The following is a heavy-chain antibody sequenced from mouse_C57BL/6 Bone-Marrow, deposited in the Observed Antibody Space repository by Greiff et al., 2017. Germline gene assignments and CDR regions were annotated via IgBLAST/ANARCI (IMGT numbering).Heavy chain of an antibody. V-gene: IGHV2-9-1*01. J-gene: IGHJ1*03. CDR2: IWTGGGT. CDR3: ARNYNYGSSYGYFDV. Sequence: VKLMESGPGLVAPSQSLSITCTVSGFSLTSYAISWVRQPPGKGLEWLGVIWTGGGTNYNSALKSRLSISKDNSKSQVFLKMNSLQTDDTARYYCARNYNYGSSYGYFDVWGTGTTVTVSS. CDR1: GFSLTSYA. D-gene: IGHD1-1*01.